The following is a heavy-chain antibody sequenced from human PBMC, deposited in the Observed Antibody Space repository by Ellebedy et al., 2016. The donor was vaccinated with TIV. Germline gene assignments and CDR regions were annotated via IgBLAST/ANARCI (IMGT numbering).Heavy chain of an antibody. D-gene: IGHD6-19*01. V-gene: IGHV3-66*01. CDR3: ARERYGSGWCYMDY. CDR2: IYSDGSGGST. CDR1: GLTVSSYC. J-gene: IGHJ4*02. Sequence: PGGSLRLSCAASGLTVSSYCMSWVRQPPGKGLEWVSIIYSDGSGGSTYYADSVKGRFTISRDNSKNTLYLQMNSLRVEDTAVYYCARERYGSGWCYMDYWGQGTRVTVSS.